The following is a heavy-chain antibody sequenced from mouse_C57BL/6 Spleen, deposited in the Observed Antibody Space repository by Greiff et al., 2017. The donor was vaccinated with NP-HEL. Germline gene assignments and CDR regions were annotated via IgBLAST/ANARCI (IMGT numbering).Heavy chain of an antibody. CDR2: IDPETGGT. CDR3: TRGAAYDYYWYFDV. Sequence: VQLQQSGAELVRPGASVTLSCKASGYTFTDYEMHWVKQIPVHGLEWIGAIDPETGGTAYNQKFKGKAILTADKSSSTAYMELRSLTSEDSAVYYCTRGAAYDYYWYFDVWGTGTTVTVSS. V-gene: IGHV1-15*01. D-gene: IGHD2-4*01. J-gene: IGHJ1*03. CDR1: GYTFTDYE.